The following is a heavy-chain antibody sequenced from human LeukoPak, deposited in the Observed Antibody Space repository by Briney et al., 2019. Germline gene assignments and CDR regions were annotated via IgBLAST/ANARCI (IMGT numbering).Heavy chain of an antibody. CDR1: GFTFSSYE. CDR3: ARDLTRITMIVVAGDAYFDY. J-gene: IGHJ4*02. Sequence: GGSLRLPCAASGFTFSSYEMNWVRQAPGKGLEWVSYISSSGSTIYYADSVKGRFTISRDNAKNSLYLQMNSLRAEDTAVYYCARDLTRITMIVVAGDAYFDYWGQGTLVTVSS. D-gene: IGHD3-22*01. CDR2: ISSSGSTI. V-gene: IGHV3-48*03.